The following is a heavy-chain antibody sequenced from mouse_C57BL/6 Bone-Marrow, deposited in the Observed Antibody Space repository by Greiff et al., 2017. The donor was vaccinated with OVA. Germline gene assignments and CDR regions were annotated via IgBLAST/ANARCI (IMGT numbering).Heavy chain of an antibody. CDR2: ISYDGSN. CDR1: GYSITSGYY. V-gene: IGHV3-6*01. CDR3: ARAVRYFDV. D-gene: IGHD1-1*01. Sequence: DVKLQESGPGLVKPSQSLSLTCSVTGYSITSGYYWNWIRQFPGNKLEWMGYISYDGSNNYNPSLKNRISITRDTSKNQFFLKLNSVTTEDTATYYCARAVRYFDVWGTGTTVTVSS. J-gene: IGHJ1*03.